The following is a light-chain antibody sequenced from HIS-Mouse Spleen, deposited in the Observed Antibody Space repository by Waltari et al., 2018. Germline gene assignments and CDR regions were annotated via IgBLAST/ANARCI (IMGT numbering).Light chain of an antibody. V-gene: IGLV2-23*01. Sequence: QSALTQPASVSGSPRQSITISCTGTSSDVGSYNLVSWYQQHPGKAPKLMMYEGSKRPSGVSNRFSGSKSGNTASLTITGLQAEDEADYYCCSYAGSSTWVFGGVTKLTVL. CDR1: SSDVGSYNL. CDR2: EGS. CDR3: CSYAGSSTWV. J-gene: IGLJ3*02.